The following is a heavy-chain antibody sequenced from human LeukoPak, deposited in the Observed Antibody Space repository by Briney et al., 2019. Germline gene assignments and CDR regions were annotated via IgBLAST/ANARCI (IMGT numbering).Heavy chain of an antibody. D-gene: IGHD3-10*01. Sequence: KPSGPLSLTCAVSGVSISSSEWWIWVRQPPGKGLEGNGEIDHSGSTNYNPSLKSRVTISVDTSKNQFSLKLSSVTAADTAVYYCAREAGGWFGAYNWFDPWGQGTLVTVSS. CDR3: AREAGGWFGAYNWFDP. CDR1: GVSISSSEW. J-gene: IGHJ5*02. CDR2: IDHSGST. V-gene: IGHV4-4*02.